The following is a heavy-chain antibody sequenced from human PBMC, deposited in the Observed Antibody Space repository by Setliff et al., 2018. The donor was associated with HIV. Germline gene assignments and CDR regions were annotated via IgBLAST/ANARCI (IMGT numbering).Heavy chain of an antibody. CDR2: ISYDGSNK. D-gene: IGHD3-22*01. J-gene: IGHJ4*02. CDR1: GFTFSSYA. Sequence: PGGSLRLSCAASGFTFSSYAMHWVRQAPGKGLEWVAVISYDGSNKYYADSVKGRFTISRDNSKNTLYLQMNSLRAEDTAVYYCARDQNYYDSSGLDYWGQGTLVTVSS. CDR3: ARDQNYYDSSGLDY. V-gene: IGHV3-30*04.